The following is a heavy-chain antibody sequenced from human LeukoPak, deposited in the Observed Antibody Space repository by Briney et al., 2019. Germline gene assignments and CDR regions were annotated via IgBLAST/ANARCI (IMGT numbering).Heavy chain of an antibody. V-gene: IGHV3-43*02. D-gene: IGHD6-19*01. CDR2: ISGDGGST. Sequence: GGSLRLSCAAPGFMFHDYAIHWVRQAPGKGLEWVSLISGDGGSTYYADSVKGRFTISRDNSKNSLYLQMNSLRSDDTALYYCARESESSGWYDYWGQGTLVTVPS. CDR3: ARESESSGWYDY. J-gene: IGHJ4*02. CDR1: GFMFHDYA.